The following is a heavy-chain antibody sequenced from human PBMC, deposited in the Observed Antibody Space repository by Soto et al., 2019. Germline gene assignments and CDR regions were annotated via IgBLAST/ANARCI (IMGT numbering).Heavy chain of an antibody. CDR1: GLTFRGAW. J-gene: IGHJ4*02. D-gene: IGHD3-10*01. V-gene: IGHV3-15*07. CDR3: TTDLKWSGGDY. CDR2: IRGTTDGGTT. Sequence: EVQLVESGGGLVKPGGSLRLSCVVSGLTFRGAWVNWVRQAPGKGREWVGRIRGTTDGGTTDYAAPVEGRFTISRDDSKNTVYLQSNSLKVEDTGIYHCTTDLKWSGGDYWGQGTLVSVSS.